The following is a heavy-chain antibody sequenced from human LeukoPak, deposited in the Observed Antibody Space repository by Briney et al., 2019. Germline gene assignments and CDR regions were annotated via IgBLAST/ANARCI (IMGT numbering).Heavy chain of an antibody. CDR1: GFTFSSYG. CDR3: ARTPGGCSGGSCYSGSFDY. Sequence: PGRSLRLSCAASGFTFSSYGMHWVRQAPGKGLEWEAVIWYDGSNKYYADSVKGRFTISRDNSKNTLYLQMNSLRAEDTAVYYCARTPGGCSGGSCYSGSFDYWGQGTLVTVSS. CDR2: IWYDGSNK. D-gene: IGHD2-15*01. V-gene: IGHV3-33*01. J-gene: IGHJ4*02.